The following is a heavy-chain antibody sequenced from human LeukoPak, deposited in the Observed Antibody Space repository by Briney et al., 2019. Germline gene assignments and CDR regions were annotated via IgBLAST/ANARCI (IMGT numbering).Heavy chain of an antibody. CDR2: INPKSGGT. J-gene: IGHJ4*02. CDR1: GYSFTGHY. CDR3: ARVFEPYYDILTGYYVDY. Sequence: ASVKVSCKASGYSFTGHYMHWVRQAPGQGLEWMGWINPKSGGTNYAQKFQGRVTMTRDTSISTAYMELSRLRSDDTAVYYCARVFEPYYDILTGYYVDYWGQGTLVTVSS. V-gene: IGHV1-2*02. D-gene: IGHD3-9*01.